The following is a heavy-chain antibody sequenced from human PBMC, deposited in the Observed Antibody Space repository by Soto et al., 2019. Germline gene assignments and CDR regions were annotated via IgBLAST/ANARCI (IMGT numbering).Heavy chain of an antibody. CDR1: GFTFSSYG. J-gene: IGHJ4*02. V-gene: IGHV3-33*01. Sequence: QVQLVESGGGVVQPGRSLRLSCAASGFTFSSYGMHWVRQAPGKGLEWVAVIWYDGSNKYYADSVKGRFTISRDNSKNTLYLQMNRLRAEDTAVYYCATDPLGTTVTTDYWGQGTLVTVSS. CDR2: IWYDGSNK. CDR3: ATDPLGTTVTTDY. D-gene: IGHD4-17*01.